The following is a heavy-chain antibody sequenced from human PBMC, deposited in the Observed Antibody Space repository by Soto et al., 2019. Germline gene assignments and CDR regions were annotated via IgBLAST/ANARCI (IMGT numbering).Heavy chain of an antibody. CDR1: GFTFSSYG. Sequence: GGSLRVSCAASGFTFSSYGMHWVRQAPGKGLEWVAVISYDGSNKYYADSVKGRFTISRDNSKNTLYLQMNSLRAEDTAVYYCAKDYGYCSGGSCYSSGWFDPWGQGT. D-gene: IGHD2-15*01. CDR2: ISYDGSNK. V-gene: IGHV3-30*18. CDR3: AKDYGYCSGGSCYSSGWFDP. J-gene: IGHJ5*02.